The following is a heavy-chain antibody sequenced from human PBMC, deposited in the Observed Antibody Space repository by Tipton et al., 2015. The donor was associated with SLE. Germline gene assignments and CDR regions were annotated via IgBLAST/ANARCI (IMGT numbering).Heavy chain of an antibody. CDR1: GGSISSYY. CDR2: IYYSGST. CDR3: ARGYYDSSGYSGFFDY. J-gene: IGHJ4*02. V-gene: IGHV4-59*01. Sequence: TLSLTYTVSGGSISSYYWSWIRQPPGKGLEWIGYIYYSGSTNYNPSLKSRVTISVDTSKNQFSLKLSSVTAADTAVYYCARGYYDSSGYSGFFDYWGQGTLVTVSS. D-gene: IGHD3-22*01.